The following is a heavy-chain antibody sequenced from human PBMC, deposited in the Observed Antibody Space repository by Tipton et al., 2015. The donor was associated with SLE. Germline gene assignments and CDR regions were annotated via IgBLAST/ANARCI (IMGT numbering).Heavy chain of an antibody. J-gene: IGHJ6*03. D-gene: IGHD6-13*01. CDR3: ARDRARDRESSSSYSSSYLYYDMDV. V-gene: IGHV3-30-3*01. Sequence: SLRFSCAGSEFSFGDYPMHWVRQAAGRGLEWVAVISDDGNNKHYADSVRGRFTISRDNSKNMVYLQMNSLRAADTAIYYCARDRARDRESSSSYSSSYLYYDMDVWGQGTTVTVSS. CDR2: ISDDGNNK. CDR1: EFSFGDYP.